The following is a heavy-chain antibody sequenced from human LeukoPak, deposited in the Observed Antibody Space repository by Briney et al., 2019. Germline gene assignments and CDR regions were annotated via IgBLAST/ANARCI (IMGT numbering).Heavy chain of an antibody. Sequence: PSETLSLTCAVYGGSFSGYYWSWLRQPPGKGLEWIGEINHSGSTNYNPSLKSRVTISVDTSKNQFSLKLSSVTAADTAVYYCARDLGSQMATISDWFDPWGQGTLVTVSS. V-gene: IGHV4-34*01. CDR2: INHSGST. CDR1: GGSFSGYY. CDR3: ARDLGSQMATISDWFDP. D-gene: IGHD5-24*01. J-gene: IGHJ5*02.